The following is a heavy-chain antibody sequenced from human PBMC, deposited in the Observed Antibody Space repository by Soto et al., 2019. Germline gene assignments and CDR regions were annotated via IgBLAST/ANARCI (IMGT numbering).Heavy chain of an antibody. J-gene: IGHJ5*02. CDR2: IYYSGST. Sequence: SETLSLTCTVSGGSISSGDYYWSWIRQPPGKGLEWIGYIYYSGSTYYNPSLKSRVTISVDTSKNQFSLKLSSVTAADTAVYYCARALKDFWSGYANWFDPWGQGTPVTVSS. CDR3: ARALKDFWSGYANWFDP. D-gene: IGHD3-3*01. CDR1: GGSISSGDYY. V-gene: IGHV4-30-4*01.